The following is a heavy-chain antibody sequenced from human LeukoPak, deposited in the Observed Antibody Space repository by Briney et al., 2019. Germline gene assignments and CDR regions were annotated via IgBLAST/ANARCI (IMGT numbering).Heavy chain of an antibody. J-gene: IGHJ5*02. Sequence: RGSVKASFKAFGYTFTSYYMEWVPQGPGQGLEWMGIINPSGGRPSSAQKFQGRVTMTRDTSTSTVYMELSSLRSEDTAVYYCARGSPSRGYVTMVRGAMRILPSWGQGTLVTVSS. D-gene: IGHD3-10*01. CDR1: GYTFTSYY. CDR3: ARGSPSRGYVTMVRGAMRILPS. CDR2: INPSGGRP. V-gene: IGHV1-46*01.